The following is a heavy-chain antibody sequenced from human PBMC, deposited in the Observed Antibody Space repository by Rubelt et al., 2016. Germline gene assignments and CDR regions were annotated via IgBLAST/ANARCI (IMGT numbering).Heavy chain of an antibody. V-gene: IGHV4-39*01. CDR2: IYYSGST. Sequence: QLQLQESGPGLVKPSETLSLTCTVSGGSISSSSYYWGWIRQPPGKGLEWIGSIYYSGSTYYNPSLKFVVTISVDTSKTQCSLKLYSVTAAETAVYYCARHVAIVVVPAATNFDYWGQETLVTVSS. CDR3: ARHVAIVVVPAATNFDY. J-gene: IGHJ4*02. D-gene: IGHD2-2*01. CDR1: GGSISSSSYY.